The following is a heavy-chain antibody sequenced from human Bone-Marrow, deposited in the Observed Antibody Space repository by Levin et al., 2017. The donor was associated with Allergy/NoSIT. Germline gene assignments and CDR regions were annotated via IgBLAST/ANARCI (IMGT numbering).Heavy chain of an antibody. CDR2: ISYDGSNK. D-gene: IGHD6-13*01. CDR1: GFTFSSYG. Sequence: PGGSLRLSCAASGFTFSSYGMHWVRQAPGKGLEWVAVISYDGSNKYYADSVKGRFTISRDNSKNTLSLQMNSLRAEDTAVYYCATPSSSWDYYYYMDVWGKGTTVTVSS. V-gene: IGHV3-30*03. J-gene: IGHJ6*03. CDR3: ATPSSSWDYYYYMDV.